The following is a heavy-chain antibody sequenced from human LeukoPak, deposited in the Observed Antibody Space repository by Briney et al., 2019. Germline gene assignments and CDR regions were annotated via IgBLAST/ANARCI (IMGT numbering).Heavy chain of an antibody. J-gene: IGHJ6*03. CDR1: GYTFTGYY. Sequence: RASVKVSCKASGYTFTGYYMHWVRQAPGQGLEWMGWINPNSGGTNYAQKFQGRVTMTRDTSISTAYMELSRLRSDDTAVYYCASAGVPGYYYYMDVWGKGTTVTISS. CDR2: INPNSGGT. D-gene: IGHD2-2*01. V-gene: IGHV1-2*02. CDR3: ASAGVPGYYYYMDV.